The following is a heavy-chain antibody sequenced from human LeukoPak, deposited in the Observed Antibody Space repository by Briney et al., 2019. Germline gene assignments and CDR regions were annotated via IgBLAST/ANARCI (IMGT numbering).Heavy chain of an antibody. J-gene: IGHJ4*02. D-gene: IGHD6-13*01. CDR1: GGSFNSYF. CDR3: ARAGGSSSWTFDY. Sequence: SETLSLTCAVYGGSFNSYFWTWIRQPPGKGLEWIGEINYSGSTKYSPSLKSRVTISVDTSKNQFSLKLSSVTAADTAVYYCARAGGSSSWTFDYWGQGTLVTVSS. CDR2: INYSGST. V-gene: IGHV4-34*01.